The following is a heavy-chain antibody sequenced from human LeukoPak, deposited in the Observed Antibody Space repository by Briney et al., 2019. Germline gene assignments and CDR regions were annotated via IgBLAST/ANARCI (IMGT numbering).Heavy chain of an antibody. D-gene: IGHD3-22*01. CDR3: ARSPDYYDSSGYYNY. V-gene: IGHV4-31*03. CDR2: IYYSGST. Sequence: SETLSLTCTVSGGSISSGGYYWSWLRQHPGKGLEWIGYIYYSGSTYYNPSLKSRVTISVDTSKNQFSLELSSVTAADTAVYYCARSPDYYDSSGYYNYWGQGTLVTVSS. CDR1: GGSISSGGYY. J-gene: IGHJ4*02.